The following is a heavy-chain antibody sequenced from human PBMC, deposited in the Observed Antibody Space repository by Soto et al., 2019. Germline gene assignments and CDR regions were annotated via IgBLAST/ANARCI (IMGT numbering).Heavy chain of an antibody. CDR1: GVTFSSYA. CDR2: INYIGRTT. D-gene: IGHD3-10*01. J-gene: IGHJ6*02. V-gene: IGHV3-23*01. CDR3: VKQRGSGKTYYYNMDV. Sequence: EVQLLESGGGLVQPGGSLRLSCETSGVTFSSYAMTWVRKAPGMGLEWVAVINYIGRTTFHAQSVKGRFTISRVNSMNTVVLQMDSLRAEDTTVYYCVKQRGSGKTYYYNMDVWGLGTTVIVSS.